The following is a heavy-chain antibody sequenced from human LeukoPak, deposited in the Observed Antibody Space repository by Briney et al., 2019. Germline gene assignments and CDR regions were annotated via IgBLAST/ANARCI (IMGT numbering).Heavy chain of an antibody. CDR2: IIPIFGTA. Sequence: SVKVSCTASGGTFSSYAISWVRQAPGQGLEWMGGIIPIFGTANYAQKFQGRVTITTDESTCTAYMELSSLRSEDTAGYYWARERGSGWFDPWGQGTLVTVSS. J-gene: IGHJ5*02. CDR3: ARERGSGWFDP. V-gene: IGHV1-69*05. CDR1: GGTFSSYA.